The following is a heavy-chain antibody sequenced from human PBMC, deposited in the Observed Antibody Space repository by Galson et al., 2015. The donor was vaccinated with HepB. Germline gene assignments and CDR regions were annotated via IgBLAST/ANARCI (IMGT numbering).Heavy chain of an antibody. CDR3: VRETGPFNGFDI. Sequence: SLRLSCAASGFTFSSYGMHWVRQAPGKGLEWVAVIWSNGKNKYYADSVKGRFTLSRDNSKDTLSLEMNRLRVEDTAMYYCVRETGPFNGFDIWGQGTVVTVSS. CDR2: IWSNGKNK. D-gene: IGHD3-9*01. J-gene: IGHJ3*02. V-gene: IGHV3-33*01. CDR1: GFTFSSYG.